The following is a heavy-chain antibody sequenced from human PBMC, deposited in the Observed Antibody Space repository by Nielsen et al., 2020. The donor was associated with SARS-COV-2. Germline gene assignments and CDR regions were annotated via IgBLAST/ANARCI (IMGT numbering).Heavy chain of an antibody. J-gene: IGHJ6*03. CDR3: ARVFKSPLVVPADIPKYYYYMDV. Sequence: SETLSLTCAVYGGSFSGYYWSWIRQPPGKGLEWIGEINHSGSTNYNPSLKSRVTISVDTSKNQFSLKLSSVTAADTAVYYCARVFKSPLVVPADIPKYYYYMDVWGKGTTVTVSS. CDR1: GGSFSGYY. CDR2: INHSGST. V-gene: IGHV4-34*01. D-gene: IGHD2-2*01.